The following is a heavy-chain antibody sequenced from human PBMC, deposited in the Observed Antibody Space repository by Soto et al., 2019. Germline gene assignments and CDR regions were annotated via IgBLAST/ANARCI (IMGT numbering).Heavy chain of an antibody. CDR2: ISGSGGST. CDR1: GFTFSSYA. J-gene: IGHJ6*02. D-gene: IGHD4-17*01. V-gene: IGHV3-23*01. CDR3: AKDFSTVTVNYYYYGMDV. Sequence: PGGSLRLSCAASGFTFSSYAMSWVRQAPGKGLEWVSAISGSGGSTYYADSVKGRFTISRDNSKNTLYLQMNSLRAEDTAVYYCAKDFSTVTVNYYYYGMDVWGQGTTVTVSS.